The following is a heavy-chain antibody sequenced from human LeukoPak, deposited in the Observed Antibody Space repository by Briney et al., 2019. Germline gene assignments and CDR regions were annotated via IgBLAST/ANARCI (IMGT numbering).Heavy chain of an antibody. CDR3: ARAKWRGSGSYSGDAFDI. V-gene: IGHV3-33*01. Sequence: GGSLRLSCAASGFTFSSYGMHWVRQAPGKGLEWVAVIWYDGSNKYYADSVKGRFTISRDNSKNTLYLQMNSLRAEGTAVYYCARAKWRGSGSYSGDAFDIWGQGTMVTVSS. CDR1: GFTFSSYG. CDR2: IWYDGSNK. D-gene: IGHD3-10*01. J-gene: IGHJ3*02.